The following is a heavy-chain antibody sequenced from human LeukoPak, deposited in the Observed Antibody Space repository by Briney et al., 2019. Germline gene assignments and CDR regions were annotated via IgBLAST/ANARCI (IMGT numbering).Heavy chain of an antibody. D-gene: IGHD4-17*01. CDR3: ARDGLRGYFQH. V-gene: IGHV1-18*01. CDR1: GYTFTSYG. Sequence: GASVKVSCNTSGYTFTSYGISWVRQAPGQGLEYMGWINTYNGHTNYAQKLQGRVTVTTDTSTSTAYLELRSLRSDDTAVYYCARDGLRGYFQHWGQGTLITVSS. J-gene: IGHJ1*01. CDR2: INTYNGHT.